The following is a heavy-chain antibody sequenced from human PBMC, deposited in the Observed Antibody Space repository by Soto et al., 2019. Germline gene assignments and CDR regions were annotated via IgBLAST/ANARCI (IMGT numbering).Heavy chain of an antibody. V-gene: IGHV4-31*03. D-gene: IGHD6-13*01. CDR1: GGSIIIGGYY. Sequence: SETLSLTCTVSGGSIIIGGYYWSWIRQHPGKGLEWIGYIYYSGSTYYNPSLKSRVTISVDTSKNQFSLKLSSVTAADTAVYYCARDRSSSWYWFDPWGQGTLVTVS. CDR2: IYYSGST. CDR3: ARDRSSSWYWFDP. J-gene: IGHJ5*02.